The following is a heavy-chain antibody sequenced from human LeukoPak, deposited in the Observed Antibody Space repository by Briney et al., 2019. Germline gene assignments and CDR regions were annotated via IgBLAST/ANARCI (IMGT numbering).Heavy chain of an antibody. Sequence: SETLSLTCTVSGGSISSHYWGWIRQPPGKGLEWIGYIYYSGSTNYNPSLKSRVTISVDTSKNQFSLKLSSVTAADTAVYYCARAHSSGSLDYWGQGTLVTVSS. J-gene: IGHJ4*02. V-gene: IGHV4-59*11. D-gene: IGHD3-22*01. CDR3: ARAHSSGSLDY. CDR1: GGSISSHY. CDR2: IYYSGST.